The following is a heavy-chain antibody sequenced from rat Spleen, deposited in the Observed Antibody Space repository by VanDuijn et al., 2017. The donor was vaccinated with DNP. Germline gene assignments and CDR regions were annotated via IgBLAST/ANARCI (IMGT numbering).Heavy chain of an antibody. V-gene: IGHV2-16*01. D-gene: IGHD1-2*01. CDR1: GFSLTSYG. CDR3: ARWHLYLSYFDY. J-gene: IGHJ2*01. CDR2: IWGGGST. Sequence: QVQLKESGPGLVQPSRTLSLTCTVSGFSLTSYGVSWVRQPPGKGLEWIAAIWGGGSTDYNSALKSRPRISRDTSKSQVLLKMNSLQTEDTAMYFCARWHLYLSYFDYWGQGVMGTVSS.